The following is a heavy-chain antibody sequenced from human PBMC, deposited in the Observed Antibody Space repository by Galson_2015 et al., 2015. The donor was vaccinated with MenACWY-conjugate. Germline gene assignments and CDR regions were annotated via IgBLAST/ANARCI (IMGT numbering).Heavy chain of an antibody. V-gene: IGHV4-39*01. CDR3: ARLPYYYESGGYAIDI. J-gene: IGHJ3*02. CDR1: GGSTSSRSFF. Sequence: ETLSLTCSVSGGSTSSRSFFWGWIRQPPGKGLEWIGSIYYSGSTYYNPSLKSRVTISVDTSKKQVSLNLISVTAADTAVYYCARLPYYYESGGYAIDIWGQGTMVTVSS. D-gene: IGHD3-22*01. CDR2: IYYSGST.